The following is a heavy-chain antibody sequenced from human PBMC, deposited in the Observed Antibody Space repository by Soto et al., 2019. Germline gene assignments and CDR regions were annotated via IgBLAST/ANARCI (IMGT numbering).Heavy chain of an antibody. CDR2: INHSGST. J-gene: IGHJ4*02. CDR1: GGSFSGYY. D-gene: IGHD3-22*01. V-gene: IGHV4-34*01. Sequence: QVQLQQWGAGLLKPSETLSLTCAVYGGSFSGYYWSWIRQPPGKGLEWIGEINHSGSTNYNPSLKSRVTISVDTSKNQFSLKLSSVTAADTAVYYCARGDYYDSSGIFDYWGQGTLDSVSS. CDR3: ARGDYYDSSGIFDY.